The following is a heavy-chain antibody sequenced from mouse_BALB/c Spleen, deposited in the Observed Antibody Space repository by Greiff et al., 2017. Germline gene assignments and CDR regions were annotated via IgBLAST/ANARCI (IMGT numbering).Heavy chain of an antibody. CDR2: IDPETGGT. Sequence: VQLQQSGAELVRPGASVTLSCKASGYTFTDYEMHWVKQTPVHGLEWIGAIDPETGGTAYNQKFKGKATLPADKSSSTAYMELRSLTSEDSAVYYCTRGDFDYWGQGTTLTVSS. CDR3: TRGDFDY. J-gene: IGHJ2*01. V-gene: IGHV1-15*01. CDR1: GYTFTDYE.